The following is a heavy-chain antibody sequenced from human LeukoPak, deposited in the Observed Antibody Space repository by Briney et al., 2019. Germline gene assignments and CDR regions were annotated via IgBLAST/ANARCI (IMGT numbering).Heavy chain of an antibody. Sequence: ASVEVSCKASGYTFTGYYMHWVRQAPGQGLEWMRWINPNSGDTNYAQKFQGRVTMTRDTSISTAYMELSRLRSDDTAVYYCARSPVVHYYYYMDVWGKGTTVTVSS. CDR3: ARSPVVHYYYYMDV. CDR2: INPNSGDT. V-gene: IGHV1-2*02. D-gene: IGHD2-21*01. CDR1: GYTFTGYY. J-gene: IGHJ6*03.